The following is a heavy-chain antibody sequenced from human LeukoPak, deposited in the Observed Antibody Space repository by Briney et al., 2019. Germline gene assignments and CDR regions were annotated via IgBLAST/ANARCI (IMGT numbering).Heavy chain of an antibody. CDR1: GGSFSGYY. Sequence: SETLSLTCAVYGGSFSGYYWSWIRQPPGKGLEWIGEINHSGSTNYNPSLKSRVTISVDTSKNQFSLKLSSVTAADTAVYYCARVGLARAAAKYYFDYWGQGTLVTVSS. D-gene: IGHD6-13*01. V-gene: IGHV4-34*01. J-gene: IGHJ4*02. CDR2: INHSGST. CDR3: ARVGLARAAAKYYFDY.